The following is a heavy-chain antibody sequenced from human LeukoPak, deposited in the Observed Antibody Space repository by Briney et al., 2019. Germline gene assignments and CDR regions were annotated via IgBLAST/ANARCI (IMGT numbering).Heavy chain of an antibody. CDR3: AKYKSYYDSSGYYY. CDR2: ISGSGGST. Sequence: GGSLRLSCAASGFTFSSYAMSWVRQAPGKGLEGVSAISGSGGSTYYADSVKGRFTISRDNSKNTLYLQMNSLRAEDTAVYYCAKYKSYYDSSGYYYWGQGTLVTVSS. J-gene: IGHJ4*02. CDR1: GFTFSSYA. D-gene: IGHD3-22*01. V-gene: IGHV3-23*01.